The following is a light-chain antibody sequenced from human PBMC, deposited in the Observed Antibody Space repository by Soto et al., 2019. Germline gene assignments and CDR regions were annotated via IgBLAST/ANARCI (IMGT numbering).Light chain of an antibody. CDR2: GAS. CDR3: QQYNNWPPWT. J-gene: IGKJ1*01. Sequence: EIVMTQSPATLSVSPGERASLSCRASQSVSSNLAWYQYTPGQAPRLLIYGASTRVTGIPARFSGSGSGTEFTLTISSLQSEDFAVYYCQQYNNWPPWTFGQGTKVEIK. V-gene: IGKV3-15*01. CDR1: QSVSSN.